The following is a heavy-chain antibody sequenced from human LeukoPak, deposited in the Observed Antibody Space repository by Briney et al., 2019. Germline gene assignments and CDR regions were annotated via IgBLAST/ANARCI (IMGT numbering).Heavy chain of an antibody. J-gene: IGHJ6*03. CDR3: ARWRAARLLDYYYYMDV. CDR1: GGSFSGYH. V-gene: IGHV4-34*01. Sequence: SETLSLTCAIDGGSFSGYHWSWIRQPPGKGLEWIGEINHSGSTNYNPSLKSRVTISVDTSKNQFSLKLSSVTAADTAVYYCARWRAARLLDYYYYMDVWGKGTTVTVSS. D-gene: IGHD6-6*01. CDR2: INHSGST.